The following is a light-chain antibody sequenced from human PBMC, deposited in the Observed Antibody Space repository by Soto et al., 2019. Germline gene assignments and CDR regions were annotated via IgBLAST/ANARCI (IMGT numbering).Light chain of an antibody. CDR1: SSDVGGYNY. Sequence: QAVVTQPASVSGSPGQSITISCTGTSSDVGGYNYVSWYQQHPGQAPKLMIYDVSNRPSGVSNRFSGSKSGSTASLTISGLQAEDEADYYCISYTSSSTLVFGTGTKVTVL. V-gene: IGLV2-14*01. J-gene: IGLJ1*01. CDR2: DVS. CDR3: ISYTSSSTLV.